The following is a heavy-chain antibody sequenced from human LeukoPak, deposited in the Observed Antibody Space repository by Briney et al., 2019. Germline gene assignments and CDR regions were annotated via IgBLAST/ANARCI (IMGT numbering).Heavy chain of an antibody. J-gene: IGHJ5*02. D-gene: IGHD3-3*01. CDR3: TRGAVGDSYDFWSYRKNWFDP. CDR2: IRSKAYGGTT. Sequence: GGSLRLSCTASGFTFGDYAMSWFRKGPGEGLEWLDFIRSKAYGGTTEYAASVKGRFTISRDDSKSIAYLQMNSLKTEDTAVYDCTRGAVGDSYDFWSYRKNWFDPWGQGTLVTVSS. CDR1: GFTFGDYA. V-gene: IGHV3-49*03.